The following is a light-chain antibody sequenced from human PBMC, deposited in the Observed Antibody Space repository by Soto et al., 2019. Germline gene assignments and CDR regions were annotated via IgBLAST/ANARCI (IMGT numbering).Light chain of an antibody. V-gene: IGKV1-6*01. Sequence: AIQMTQSPSSLSASVGDRVTITCRASQGIRNDLVWYQQKPGKAPKLLIYAASSLQSGVPSRFSGSESGSDFTLTISSLPPEDFSTYSCLQDYNYQYSFGQGTKLEIK. CDR3: LQDYNYQYS. CDR1: QGIRND. CDR2: AAS. J-gene: IGKJ2*01.